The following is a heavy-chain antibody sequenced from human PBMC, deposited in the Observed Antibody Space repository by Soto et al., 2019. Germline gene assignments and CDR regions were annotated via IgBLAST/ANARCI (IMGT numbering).Heavy chain of an antibody. D-gene: IGHD1-7*01. J-gene: IGHJ4*02. CDR2: ISYDGSNK. CDR1: GFTFSSYA. Sequence: QVQLVESGGGVVQPGRSLRLSCAASGFTFSSYAMHWVRQAPGKGLEWVAVISYDGSNKYYADSVKGRFTISRDNSKNTLYLQMNSLRAEDTAVYYCARDERLELRLFEDWGQGTLVTVSS. V-gene: IGHV3-30-3*01. CDR3: ARDERLELRLFED.